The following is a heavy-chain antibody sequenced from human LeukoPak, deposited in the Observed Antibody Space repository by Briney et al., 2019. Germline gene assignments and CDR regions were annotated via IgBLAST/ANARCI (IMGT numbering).Heavy chain of an antibody. J-gene: IGHJ4*02. Sequence: SVKVSCKASGGTFSSYAISWVRQAPGQGLEWMGRIIPIFGTANYAQKFQGRVTITADKSTSTAYMELSSLRSEDTAVYYCASRGYTYGLGGVDCWGQGTLVTVSS. CDR1: GGTFSSYA. D-gene: IGHD5-18*01. CDR3: ASRGYTYGLGGVDC. V-gene: IGHV1-69*06. CDR2: IIPIFGTA.